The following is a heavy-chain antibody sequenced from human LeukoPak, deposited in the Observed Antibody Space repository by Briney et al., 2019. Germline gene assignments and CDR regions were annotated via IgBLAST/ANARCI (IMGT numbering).Heavy chain of an antibody. V-gene: IGHV3-7*01. CDR3: ARLVDGNWFDP. Sequence: GGSLRLSCAASGFTFSNSWMSWVRQAPGKGLEWVANIRRDGSATYYEDSVKGRFTISRENAKNSLYLQMNSLRAEDTAVYYCARLVDGNWFDPWGQGTLVTVSS. CDR2: IRRDGSAT. J-gene: IGHJ5*02. D-gene: IGHD2-21*01. CDR1: GFTFSNSW.